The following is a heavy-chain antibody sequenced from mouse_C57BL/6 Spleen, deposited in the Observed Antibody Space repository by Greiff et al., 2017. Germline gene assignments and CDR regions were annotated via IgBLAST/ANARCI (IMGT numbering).Heavy chain of an antibody. D-gene: IGHD2-4*01. Sequence: EVQRVESGGGLVQPGGSLKLSCAASGFTFSDYYMYWVRQTPEKRLEWVAYISNGGGSTYYPDTVKGRFTISRDNAKNTLYLQMSRLKSEDTAMYYCARPIYYDYWYFDVWGTGTTVTVSS. CDR3: ARPIYYDYWYFDV. V-gene: IGHV5-12*01. CDR1: GFTFSDYY. J-gene: IGHJ1*03. CDR2: ISNGGGST.